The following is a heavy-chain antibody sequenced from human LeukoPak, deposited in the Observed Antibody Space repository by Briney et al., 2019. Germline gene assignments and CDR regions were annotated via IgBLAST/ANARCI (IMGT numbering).Heavy chain of an antibody. CDR2: IYYSGSN. J-gene: IGHJ4*02. Sequence: KPSETLSLTCTVSGGAISSYYWSWIRQPPGKGLEWIGYIYYSGSNNYNPSLKSRVTISVDTSKNQFSLKLSSVTAADTAVYYCARGLILGYWGQGTLVTVSS. D-gene: IGHD3/OR15-3a*01. V-gene: IGHV4-59*01. CDR3: ARGLILGY. CDR1: GGAISSYY.